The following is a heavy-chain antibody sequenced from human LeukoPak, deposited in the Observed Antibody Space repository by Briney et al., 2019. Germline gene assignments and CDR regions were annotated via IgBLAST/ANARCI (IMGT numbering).Heavy chain of an antibody. Sequence: GGSLRLSCAASGFTFSSYAMSWVRQAPGKGLEWVSAISGSGGSTYYADSVKGRFTISRDHSKNTLYLQMNSLRAEDTAVYYCAAEYYDILTGSNYYYGMDVWGQGTTVTVSS. CDR3: AAEYYDILTGSNYYYGMDV. D-gene: IGHD3-9*01. CDR1: GFTFSSYA. CDR2: ISGSGGST. V-gene: IGHV3-23*01. J-gene: IGHJ6*02.